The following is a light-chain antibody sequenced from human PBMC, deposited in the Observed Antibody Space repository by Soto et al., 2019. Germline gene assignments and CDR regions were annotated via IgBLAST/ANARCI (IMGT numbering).Light chain of an antibody. J-gene: IGKJ1*01. CDR2: GAS. CDR3: HQYDSWT. Sequence: EIVLTQSPGTLSLPPGERATLSCRASQSFNSIYLAWYQQKPGQAPRLLIYGASSRATGIPDRFSGSGSGTDFTLTISRLEPEDFAVYYCHQYDSWTFGQGTKV. V-gene: IGKV3-20*01. CDR1: QSFNSIY.